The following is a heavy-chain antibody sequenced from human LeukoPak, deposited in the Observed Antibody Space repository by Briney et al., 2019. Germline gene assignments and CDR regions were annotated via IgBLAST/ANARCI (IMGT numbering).Heavy chain of an antibody. D-gene: IGHD3-9*01. CDR1: GITFSRHW. CDR2: IKQDGSEK. J-gene: IGHJ2*01. CDR3: VRSGYFDWLSRRYWYFDL. Sequence: GGSLRLSCVASGITFSRHWMKWVRQAPGKGLEWVANIKQDGSEKFYVDSVKGRFTISRDNAKNTLYLQMNSLRAEDTAVYYCVRSGYFDWLSRRYWYFDLWGRGTLVTVSS. V-gene: IGHV3-7*03.